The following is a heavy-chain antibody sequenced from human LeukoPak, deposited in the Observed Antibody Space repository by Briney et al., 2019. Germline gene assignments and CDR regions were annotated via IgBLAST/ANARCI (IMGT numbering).Heavy chain of an antibody. CDR2: ISSSSSYI. CDR3: ARDRYYYGSGSDFDY. Sequence: GSLRLSCAASGFTFSSYSMNWVRQAPGKGLEWVSSISSSSSYIYYADSVKGRFTISRDNAKNSLYLQMNSLRAEDTAVYYCARDRYYYGSGSDFDYWGQGTLVTVSS. V-gene: IGHV3-21*01. D-gene: IGHD3-10*01. CDR1: GFTFSSYS. J-gene: IGHJ4*02.